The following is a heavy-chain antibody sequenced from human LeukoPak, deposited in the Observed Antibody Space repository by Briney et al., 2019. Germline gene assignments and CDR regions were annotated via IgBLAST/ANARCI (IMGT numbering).Heavy chain of an antibody. Sequence: GGSLRLSCAASGFTFSSYAMSWVGQAPGKGLEWVSAISGSGGSTYYADSVKGRFTISRDNSKNTLYLQMNSLRAEDTAVYYCAIDIVVVPAAIRFDYWGQGTLVTVSS. CDR2: ISGSGGST. CDR1: GFTFSSYA. V-gene: IGHV3-23*01. D-gene: IGHD2-2*02. J-gene: IGHJ4*02. CDR3: AIDIVVVPAAIRFDY.